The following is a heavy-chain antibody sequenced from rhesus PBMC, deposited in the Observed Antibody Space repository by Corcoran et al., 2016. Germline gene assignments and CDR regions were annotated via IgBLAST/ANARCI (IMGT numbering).Heavy chain of an antibody. Sequence: QVQLQESGPGLVKPSETLSLTCAVSGGSISGYYCNWIRQPPGKGLEGMGYGGGRRGSTNYNPSLKSRVTISTDTSKNQFSLKLSSVTAADTAVYYCATISGSGSYYDDVFDFWGQGLRVTVSS. D-gene: IGHD3-16*01. J-gene: IGHJ3*01. V-gene: IGHV4-165*02. CDR2: GGGRRGST. CDR1: GGSISGYY. CDR3: ATISGSGSYYDDVFDF.